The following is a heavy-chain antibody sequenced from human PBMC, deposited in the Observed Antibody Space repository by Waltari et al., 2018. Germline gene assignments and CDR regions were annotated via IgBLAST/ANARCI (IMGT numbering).Heavy chain of an antibody. CDR2: INPKNGDT. CDR1: GYTLTGYA. Sequence: LVQSGAEVKKPGASVKVSFQASGYTLTGYAILWVRQAPGQGLEWMGRINPKNGDTHYAQKFQGRGAMTTDTSTNTAFMELHSLRSDDTAVYYCLRDSSGSHFDYWGQGTLVTVSS. CDR3: LRDSSGSHFDY. V-gene: IGHV1-2*06. J-gene: IGHJ4*02. D-gene: IGHD3-22*01.